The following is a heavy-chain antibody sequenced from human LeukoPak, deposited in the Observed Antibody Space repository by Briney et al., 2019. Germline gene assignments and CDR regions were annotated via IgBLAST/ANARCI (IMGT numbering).Heavy chain of an antibody. J-gene: IGHJ4*02. Sequence: SETLSLTCTVSGASVNSDSYYWSWIRQPPGKGLEWVGHIYNGGSTNYNPSLKSRVTMSVDTSKNHFSVKLSSVTAADTAVYYCARRYRGLDYWGQGTLATVSS. CDR2: IYNGGST. D-gene: IGHD4-23*01. CDR1: GASVNSDSYY. V-gene: IGHV4-61*03. CDR3: ARRYRGLDY.